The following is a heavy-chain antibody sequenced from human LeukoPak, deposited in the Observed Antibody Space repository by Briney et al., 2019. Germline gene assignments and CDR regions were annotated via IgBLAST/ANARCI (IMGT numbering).Heavy chain of an antibody. V-gene: IGHV4-59*01. CDR2: IYYSGST. Sequence: SETLSLTCTVSGGSISSYYWSWIRQPPGKGLEWIGYIYYSGSTNYNPSLKSRVTISVDTSKNQFSLKLSSVTAADTAVYYCARPRVGATLDDAFDIWGQGTMVTVSS. CDR1: GGSISSYY. J-gene: IGHJ3*02. CDR3: ARPRVGATLDDAFDI. D-gene: IGHD1-26*01.